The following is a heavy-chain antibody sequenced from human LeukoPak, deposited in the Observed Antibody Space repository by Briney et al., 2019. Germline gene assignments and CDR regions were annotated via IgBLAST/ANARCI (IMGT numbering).Heavy chain of an antibody. Sequence: GGSLRLSCAASGFTFSDYYMSWVRQAPGKGLEWVSYISSSGSTIYYADSVKGRFTISRDNAKNSLYLQMNSLRAEDTAVYYYARDQTAATYYYDSSGYLKYWGQGTLVTVSS. J-gene: IGHJ4*02. V-gene: IGHV3-11*01. D-gene: IGHD3-22*01. CDR3: ARDQTAATYYYDSSGYLKY. CDR2: ISSSGSTI. CDR1: GFTFSDYY.